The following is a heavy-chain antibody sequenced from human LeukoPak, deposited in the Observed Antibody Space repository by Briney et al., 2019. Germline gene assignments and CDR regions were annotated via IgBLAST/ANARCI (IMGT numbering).Heavy chain of an antibody. CDR2: ISSSSSYI. D-gene: IGHD3-3*01. Sequence: PGGSLRLSCAASGFTFSSYSMNWVRQAPGKGLEWVSSISSSSSYIYYADSVKGRFTISRDNAKNSLYLQMNSLRAEDTAVYYCARDWSERIFGVVYNWFDPWGQGTLVTVSS. J-gene: IGHJ5*02. CDR3: ARDWSERIFGVVYNWFDP. V-gene: IGHV3-21*01. CDR1: GFTFSSYS.